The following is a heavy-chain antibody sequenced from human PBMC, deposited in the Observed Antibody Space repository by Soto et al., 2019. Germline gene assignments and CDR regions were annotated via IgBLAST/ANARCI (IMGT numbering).Heavy chain of an antibody. CDR1: GFTFSSYS. J-gene: IGHJ4*02. CDR3: ARDSIPVAGIIY. D-gene: IGHD6-19*01. Sequence: GGSLRLSCAASGFTFSSYSMNWVRQAPGKGLEWVSSISSSSSYIYYADSVKGRFTISRDNAKNSLYLQMNSLRAEDTAVYYCARDSIPVAGIIYWGQGTLVTVYS. CDR2: ISSSSSYI. V-gene: IGHV3-21*01.